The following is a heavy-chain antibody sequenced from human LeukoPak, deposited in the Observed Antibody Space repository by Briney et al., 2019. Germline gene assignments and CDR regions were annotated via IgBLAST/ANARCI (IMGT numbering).Heavy chain of an antibody. CDR2: IYYSGST. J-gene: IGHJ6*03. CDR1: GGSISSYY. CDR3: AGGPMNYDFWSGYYRPYYYYYYMDV. Sequence: SETLSLTCTVPGGSISSYYWSWIRQPPGKGLEWIGYIYYSGSTNYNPSLKSRVTISVDTSKNQFSLKLSSVTAADTAVYYCAGGPMNYDFWSGYYRPYYYYYYMDVWGKGTTVTVSS. V-gene: IGHV4-59*01. D-gene: IGHD3-3*01.